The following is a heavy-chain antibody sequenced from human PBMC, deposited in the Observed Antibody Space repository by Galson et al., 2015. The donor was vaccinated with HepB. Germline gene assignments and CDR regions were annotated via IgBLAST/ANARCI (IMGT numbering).Heavy chain of an antibody. CDR2: IYPGDSDT. CDR3: ARHPSADGLLDAGYFQH. CDR1: GYSFTSYW. J-gene: IGHJ1*01. V-gene: IGHV5-51*01. Sequence: QSGAEVKKPGESLKISCKGSGYSFTSYWIGWVRQMPGKGLEWMGIIYPGDSDTRYSPYFQGQVPISADKSISTAYLQWSSLKASDTAMYYWARHPSADGLLDAGYFQHWGQGTLVTVSS. D-gene: IGHD2-21*01.